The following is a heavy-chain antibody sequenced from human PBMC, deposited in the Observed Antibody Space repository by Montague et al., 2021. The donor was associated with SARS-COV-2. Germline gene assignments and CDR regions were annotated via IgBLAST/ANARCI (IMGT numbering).Heavy chain of an antibody. CDR3: AKNGGSGSLVYWYLDL. CDR1: GFPFNTYT. Sequence: SLRLSCAASGFPFNTYTMTWVRQAPGKGLEWVSSIFGSGAGTYYADSVQGRFTISRDNSKSTLYLQLHGLRAEDTAVYYCAKNGGSGSLVYWYLDLWGRGTPVAVSS. V-gene: IGHV3-23*01. D-gene: IGHD2-8*01. CDR2: IFGSGAGT. J-gene: IGHJ2*01.